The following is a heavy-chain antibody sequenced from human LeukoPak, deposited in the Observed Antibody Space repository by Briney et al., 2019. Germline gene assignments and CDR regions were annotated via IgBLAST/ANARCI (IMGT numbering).Heavy chain of an antibody. J-gene: IGHJ4*02. V-gene: IGHV4-30-4*08. Sequence: KTSQTLSLTCTVSGAYFSSGDQYWNWIRQSPVKGLECIGRIHPSGRLYNNPSLESRVTISIDTSQNQFSLNLNSVTAADTAVYFCSKGLDSRKLSYWGQETLITVAS. D-gene: IGHD3-22*01. CDR2: IHPSGRL. CDR3: SKGLDSRKLSY. CDR1: GAYFSSGDQY.